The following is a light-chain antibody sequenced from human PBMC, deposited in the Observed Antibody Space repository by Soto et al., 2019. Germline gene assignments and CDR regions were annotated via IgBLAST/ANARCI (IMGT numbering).Light chain of an antibody. V-gene: IGKV3-20*01. Sequence: EIVLTHSPDTLSFSPVERATLSCRASESVSNNYLAWYQQKPGQAPRLVIYGASSRATGIPDRFSGSGSGTDFTLTISRLEPEDFAVYYCQQYSKSPLTFGQGTKVDIK. CDR3: QQYSKSPLT. CDR2: GAS. CDR1: ESVSNNY. J-gene: IGKJ1*01.